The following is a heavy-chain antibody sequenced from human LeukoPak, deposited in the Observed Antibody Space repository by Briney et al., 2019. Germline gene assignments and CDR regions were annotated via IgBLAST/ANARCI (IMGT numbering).Heavy chain of an antibody. CDR1: GFTVSSNY. V-gene: IGHV3-64D*06. D-gene: IGHD7-27*01. J-gene: IGHJ3*02. CDR3: VKDHDWGAFHI. CDR2: ISSNGGST. Sequence: GGSLRLSCAASGFTVSSNYMSWVRQAPGKGLEYVSGISSNGGSTYYADSVKGRFTISRDNSKNTLYLQMSSLRPEDTAVFYCVKDHDWGAFHIWGQGTMVTVSS.